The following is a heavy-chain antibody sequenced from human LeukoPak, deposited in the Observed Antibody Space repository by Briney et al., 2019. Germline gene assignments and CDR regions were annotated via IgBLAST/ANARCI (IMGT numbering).Heavy chain of an antibody. CDR2: IWYDGSNK. CDR1: VDTLSSYG. Sequence: PGRCLRLSCAASVDTLSSYGMHWVRQAPGKGLEWGAVIWYDGSNKYYADSVKGRFTISRDNSKNTLYLQMNSLRAEDTVVYYCAREGRRLQSYFDYWGQGTLVTVSS. CDR3: AREGRRLQSYFDY. V-gene: IGHV3-33*01. J-gene: IGHJ4*02. D-gene: IGHD6-25*01.